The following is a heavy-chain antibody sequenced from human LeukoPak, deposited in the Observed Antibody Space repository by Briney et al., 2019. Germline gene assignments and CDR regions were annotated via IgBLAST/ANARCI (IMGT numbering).Heavy chain of an antibody. V-gene: IGHV3-30*18. Sequence: GGSLRLPCAASGLTFSRSGFHWVRQAPGKGLEWVAVISYDGRDIQYADSVKGRFTISRDDAQNTVVLQMNSLRAEDTALYYCAKDLALPNLNYSYYALDVWGQGTTVTVSS. J-gene: IGHJ6*02. CDR3: AKDLALPNLNYSYYALDV. CDR1: GLTFSRSG. CDR2: ISYDGRDI.